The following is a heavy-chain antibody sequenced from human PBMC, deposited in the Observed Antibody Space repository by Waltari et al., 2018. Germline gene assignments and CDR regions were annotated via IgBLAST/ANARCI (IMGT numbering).Heavy chain of an antibody. CDR1: GGTFSSYA. J-gene: IGHJ4*02. Sequence: QVQLVQSGAEVTKPGSSVKVSCKASGGTFSSYAISWVRQAPGQGLEWMGGIIPIFGTANYAQKFQGRVTITADESTSTAYMELSSLRSEDTAVYYCARDHDDYYDSSGYYRLDYWGQGTLVTVSS. CDR2: IIPIFGTA. D-gene: IGHD3-22*01. CDR3: ARDHDDYYDSSGYYRLDY. V-gene: IGHV1-69*01.